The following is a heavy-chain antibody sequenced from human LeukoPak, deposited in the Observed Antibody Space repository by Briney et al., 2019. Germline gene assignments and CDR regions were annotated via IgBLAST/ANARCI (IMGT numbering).Heavy chain of an antibody. J-gene: IGHJ5*02. D-gene: IGHD2-2*01. CDR3: AKATWQYPVS. CDR2: ISYDGSNK. Sequence: STLRHSCAPSGIHFSSSGMHWHPQAPGNRLEGLPVISYDGSNKYSADSVKGRFTISRDNSKNTLYLRMNSLRAEETAVYYCAKATWQYPVSWCQGTLVTVSS. V-gene: IGHV3-30*18. CDR1: GIHFSSSG.